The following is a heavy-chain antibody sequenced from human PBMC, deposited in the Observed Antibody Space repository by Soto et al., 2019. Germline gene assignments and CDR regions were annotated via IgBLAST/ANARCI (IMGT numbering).Heavy chain of an antibody. CDR2: IYYSGST. V-gene: IGHV4-59*01. CDR3: ASFVYSYGKFDY. CDR1: GGSISSYY. D-gene: IGHD5-18*01. Sequence: QVQLQESGPGLVKPSETLSLTCTVSGGSISSYYWSWIRQPPGKGLEWIGYIYYSGSTNYNPSLKSRVTISVDTSKNQFSLKLSSVTAADTAVYYCASFVYSYGKFDYWGQGTLVTVSS. J-gene: IGHJ4*02.